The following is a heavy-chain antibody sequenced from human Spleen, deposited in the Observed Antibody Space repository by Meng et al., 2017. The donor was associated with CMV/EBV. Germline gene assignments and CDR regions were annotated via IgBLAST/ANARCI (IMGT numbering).Heavy chain of an antibody. V-gene: IGHV3-30-3*01. J-gene: IGHJ4*02. D-gene: IGHD5-18*01. CDR3: ARLSWIQAFDY. CDR2: ISYDGSNK. Sequence: GGSLRLSCAASGFTFSSYAMHWVRQAPGKGLEWVAVISYDGSNKYYADSVKGRFTISRDNAKNSLYLQMNSLRAEDTAVYYCARLSWIQAFDYWGQGTLVTVSS. CDR1: GFTFSSYA.